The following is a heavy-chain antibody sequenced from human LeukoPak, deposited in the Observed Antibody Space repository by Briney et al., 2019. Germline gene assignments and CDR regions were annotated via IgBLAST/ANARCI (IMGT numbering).Heavy chain of an antibody. D-gene: IGHD2-2*01. CDR1: GFTFSSYS. CDR3: ARGERGLYCSSTSCYPVL. J-gene: IGHJ4*02. CDR2: ISSSSSYI. V-gene: IGHV3-21*01. Sequence: GGSLRLSCAASGFTFSSYSMNWVRQAPGKGLEWVSSISSSSSYIYYADSVKGRFTISRDNAKNSLYLQMNSLRAEDTAVYYCARGERGLYCSSTSCYPVLGGQGTLVTVSS.